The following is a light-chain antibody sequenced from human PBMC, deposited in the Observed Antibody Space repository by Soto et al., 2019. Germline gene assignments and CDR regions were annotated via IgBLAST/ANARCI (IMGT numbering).Light chain of an antibody. J-gene: IGLJ2*01. CDR2: ATN. Sequence: QLVLTQPPSASGTPGQTVTISCSGSRSNVGRNAVSWYQQVPGMAPKLLVFATNKRPSGVPDRFSGSASGASASLAISGLQSEDEADYYCAAWDDTLNGPLFGGGTKLTVL. CDR3: AAWDDTLNGPL. V-gene: IGLV1-44*01. CDR1: RSNVGRNA.